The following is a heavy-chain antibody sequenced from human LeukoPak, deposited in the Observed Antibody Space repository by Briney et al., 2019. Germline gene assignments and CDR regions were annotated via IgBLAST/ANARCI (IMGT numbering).Heavy chain of an antibody. J-gene: IGHJ4*02. CDR1: GFTFSSYW. V-gene: IGHV3-7*01. CDR2: IKQDGSEK. CDR3: AKDKTGYFDY. D-gene: IGHD3-9*01. Sequence: GGSLRLSCAASGFTFSSYWMSWVRQAPGKGLEWVANIKQDGSEKYYVDSVKGRFTISRDNSKNTLYLQMNSLRAEDTAVYYCAKDKTGYFDYWGQGTLVTVSS.